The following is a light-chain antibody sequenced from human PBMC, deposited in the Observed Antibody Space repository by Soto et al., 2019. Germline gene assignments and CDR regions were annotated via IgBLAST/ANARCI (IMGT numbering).Light chain of an antibody. CDR2: AAS. V-gene: IGKV1-9*01. CDR3: QQLLSFPYT. Sequence: DIQLTQSPSFLSACVGDTVTITCRSSQAFSSYLAWYQQKPGKAPNLLIYAASTLQSGVPSRFIGSGSGTDFTLTISSLQPEDFATYYCQQLLSFPYTFGQGTKLEIK. CDR1: QAFSSY. J-gene: IGKJ2*01.